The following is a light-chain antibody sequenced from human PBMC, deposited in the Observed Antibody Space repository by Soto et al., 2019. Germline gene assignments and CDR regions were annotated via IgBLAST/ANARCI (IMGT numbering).Light chain of an antibody. J-gene: IGKJ1*01. CDR1: QTIKRSS. V-gene: IGKV3-15*01. CDR3: QRYSDWPPWT. CDR2: GAS. Sequence: EIVMTQSPATLSVSPGEGATLSCRASQTIKRSSLAWYQQKPGQPPRLLIFGASTRVAGIPARFSGSGSGTEFSLTISSLQSEDFAVYFCQRYSDWPPWTFGQGTKV.